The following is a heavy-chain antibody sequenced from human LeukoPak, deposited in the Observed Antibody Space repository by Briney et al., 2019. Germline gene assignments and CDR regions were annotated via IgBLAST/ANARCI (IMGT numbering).Heavy chain of an antibody. J-gene: IGHJ4*02. V-gene: IGHV3-23*01. CDR1: GFTFSNYA. Sequence: GGSLRLSCAASGFTFSNYAMSWVRQAPGKGLEWVSAIRGSGRSAYYADSVKGRFTISRDNSKNTLYLQMTSVRAEATAVYYCAKDVEVVAAGFDYWGQGTLVTVSS. D-gene: IGHD2-15*01. CDR3: AKDVEVVAAGFDY. CDR2: IRGSGRSA.